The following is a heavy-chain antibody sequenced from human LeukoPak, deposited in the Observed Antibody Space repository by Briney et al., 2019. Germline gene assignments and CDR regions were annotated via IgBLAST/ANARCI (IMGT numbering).Heavy chain of an antibody. V-gene: IGHV3-9*01. J-gene: IGHJ4*02. CDR3: VKDLQQLVRGDFDY. CDR2: TSWNSGTI. Sequence: GRSLRLSCADSLFIFNDYAMHWVRQTPAKGLEWVSGTSWNSGTIGYADSVKGRFTISRDNAKNSLFLKMNSLRAEDTALYYCVKDLQQLVRGDFDYWGQGTLVTVSS. CDR1: LFIFNDYA. D-gene: IGHD6-13*01.